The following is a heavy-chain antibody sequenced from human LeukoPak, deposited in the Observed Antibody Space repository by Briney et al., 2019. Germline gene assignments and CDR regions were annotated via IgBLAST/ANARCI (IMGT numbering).Heavy chain of an antibody. Sequence: PGGSLRLSCAASGFTFSKYGMHWVRQAPGKGLEWVAVISYDGSNKYYADSVKGRFTISRDNSKSTLYLQMNSLRAEDTAVYYCAREPGSHYDSSGYYFDYWGQGTLVTVSS. D-gene: IGHD3-22*01. CDR2: ISYDGSNK. J-gene: IGHJ4*02. CDR1: GFTFSKYG. CDR3: AREPGSHYDSSGYYFDY. V-gene: IGHV3-30*03.